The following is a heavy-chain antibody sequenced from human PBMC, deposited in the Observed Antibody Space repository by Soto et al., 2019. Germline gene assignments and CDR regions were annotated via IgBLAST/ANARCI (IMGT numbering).Heavy chain of an antibody. CDR1: GGSISSSSYY. CDR2: IYYSGST. D-gene: IGHD6-13*01. CDR3: ARLCIAAAGHTYCVDY. Sequence: SETLSLTCTVSGGSISSSSYYWGWIRQPPGKGLEWIGSIYYSGSTYYNPSLKSRVTISVDTSKNQFSLKLSSVTAADTAVYYCARLCIAAAGHTYCVDYWGQGTLVTVSS. V-gene: IGHV4-39*01. J-gene: IGHJ4*02.